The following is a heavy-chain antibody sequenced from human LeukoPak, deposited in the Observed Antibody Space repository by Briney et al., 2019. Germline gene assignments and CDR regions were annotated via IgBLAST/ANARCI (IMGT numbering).Heavy chain of an antibody. Sequence: SETLSLTCTVSGGSISSYYWSWVRQPPGKGLEWIGYIYYSGSTNYNPSLKSRVTISVDTSKNQFSLKLSSVTAADTAVYYCARDSSGWTEIVYWGQGTLVTVSS. CDR2: IYYSGST. J-gene: IGHJ4*02. CDR1: GGSISSYY. V-gene: IGHV4-59*01. CDR3: ARDSSGWTEIVY. D-gene: IGHD6-19*01.